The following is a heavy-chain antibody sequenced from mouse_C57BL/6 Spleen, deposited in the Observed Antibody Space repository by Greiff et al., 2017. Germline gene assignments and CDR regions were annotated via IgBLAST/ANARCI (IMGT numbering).Heavy chain of an antibody. CDR2: ISSGSSTI. CDR3: ATLPDY. V-gene: IGHV5-17*01. D-gene: IGHD2-1*01. CDR1: GFTFSAYG. J-gene: IGHJ2*01. Sequence: EVKLMESGGGLVKPGGSLKLSCAASGFTFSAYGMHWVRQAPEKGLEWVAYISSGSSTIYYADTVKGRFTISRDNAKTTLFLQMTSLRSEDTAMYYCATLPDYWGQGTTLTVSS.